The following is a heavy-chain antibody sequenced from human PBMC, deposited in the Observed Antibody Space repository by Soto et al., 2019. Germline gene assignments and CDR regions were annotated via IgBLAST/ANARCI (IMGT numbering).Heavy chain of an antibody. V-gene: IGHV3-53*01. CDR1: GGSIISSSYY. D-gene: IGHD3-3*01. Sequence: LSLTCTVSGGSIISSSYYWGWVRQAPGKGLEWVSVISSDNSTYYADSVKGRFTISRDNSKNTLFLQMNSLRAEDTAVYYCAKDIRFLEWLFVLDYWGQGTLVTVSS. J-gene: IGHJ4*02. CDR2: ISSDNST. CDR3: AKDIRFLEWLFVLDY.